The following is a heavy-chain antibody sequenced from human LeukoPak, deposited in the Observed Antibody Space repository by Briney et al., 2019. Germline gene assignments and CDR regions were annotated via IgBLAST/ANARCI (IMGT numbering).Heavy chain of an antibody. CDR3: ARSVLRYFDWSPGFDP. J-gene: IGHJ5*02. CDR1: GYTFTSYA. D-gene: IGHD3-9*01. CDR2: VNTNTGNP. V-gene: IGHV7-4-1*02. Sequence: ASVKVSCKASGYTFTSYAMNWVRQAPGQGLEWMGWVNTNTGNPTYAQGFTGRFVFSLDTSVSTAYLQISSLKAEDTAVYYCARSVLRYFDWSPGFDPWGQGTLVTVSS.